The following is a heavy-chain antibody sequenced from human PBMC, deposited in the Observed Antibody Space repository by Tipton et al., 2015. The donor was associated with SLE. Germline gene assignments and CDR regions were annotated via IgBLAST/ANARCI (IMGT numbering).Heavy chain of an antibody. D-gene: IGHD6-13*01. Sequence: TLSLTCAVSGDSISSGYYWGWIRQPPGKGLEWIGSIYHSGSTYYNASLKSRVTISLDTFNKYFSLRLSSVTAADTAVYYCARAQKQPNIAAPGFDYWGQGTLVTVSS. CDR1: GDSISSGYY. CDR3: ARAQKQPNIAAPGFDY. CDR2: IYHSGST. J-gene: IGHJ4*02. V-gene: IGHV4-38-2*01.